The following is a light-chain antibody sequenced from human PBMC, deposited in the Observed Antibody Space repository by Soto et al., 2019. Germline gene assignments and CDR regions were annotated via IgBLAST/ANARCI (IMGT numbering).Light chain of an antibody. J-gene: IGLJ1*01. CDR1: SSDVGGYNY. Sequence: QSALTQPASVSGSPGQSITISCTGTSSDVGGYNYVSWYQQHPGKAPKLMIYEVSNRPSGVSNRFSGSKSGNTASLTISGPQAEDGANYSSPTYTSSTPLFGTGTKVTVL. CDR2: EVS. V-gene: IGLV2-14*01. CDR3: PTYTSSTPL.